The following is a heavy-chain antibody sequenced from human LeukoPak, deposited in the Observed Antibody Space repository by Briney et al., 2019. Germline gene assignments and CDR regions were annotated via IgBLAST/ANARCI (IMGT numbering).Heavy chain of an antibody. CDR3: AKGCGSYLCLLDY. V-gene: IGHV3-23*01. Sequence: GGSLRLSCAASGFTFSSYAMSWVRQAPGKGLEWVSAISGSGGSTYYADSVKSRFTISRDNSKNTLYLQMNSLRAEDTAVYYCAKGCGSYLCLLDYWGQGTLVTVSS. CDR1: GFTFSSYA. CDR2: ISGSGGST. J-gene: IGHJ4*02. D-gene: IGHD1-26*01.